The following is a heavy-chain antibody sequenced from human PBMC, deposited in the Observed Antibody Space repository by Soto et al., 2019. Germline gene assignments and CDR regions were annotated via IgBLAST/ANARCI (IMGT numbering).Heavy chain of an antibody. J-gene: IGHJ4*02. CDR3: ARAERSSSWYYFDY. CDR2: INHSGST. Sequence: SETLSLTCAVYGGSFSGYYWSWIRQPPGKGLEWIGEINHSGSTNYNPSLKSRVTISVDTSKNQFSLRLSSVTAADTAVYYCARAERSSSWYYFDYWGQGTLVTVSS. V-gene: IGHV4-34*01. CDR1: GGSFSGYY. D-gene: IGHD6-13*01.